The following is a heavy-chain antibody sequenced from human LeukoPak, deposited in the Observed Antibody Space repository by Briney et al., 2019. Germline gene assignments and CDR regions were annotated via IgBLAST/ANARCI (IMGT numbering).Heavy chain of an antibody. CDR1: GGSISSYY. V-gene: IGHV4-59*01. CDR3: ASVSGGGYSYGSLNGMDV. D-gene: IGHD5-18*01. J-gene: IGHJ6*02. CDR2: IYYSGST. Sequence: SETLSLTCTVSGGSISSYYWSWIRQPPGKGLEWIGYIYYSGSTNYNPSLKSRVTISVDTSKNQFSLKLSSVTAADTAVYYCASVSGGGYSYGSLNGMDVWGQGTTVTVSS.